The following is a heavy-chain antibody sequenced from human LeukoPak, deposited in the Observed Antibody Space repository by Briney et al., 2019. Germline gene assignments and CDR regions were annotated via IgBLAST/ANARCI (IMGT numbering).Heavy chain of an antibody. D-gene: IGHD2-8*01. J-gene: IGHJ6*03. Sequence: PGGYLRPSCAASGFTFSSYAMNWVRQAPGRGLEWVSGFSGSGGTTYYADSVEGRFTISRDNSKNTLYLQMNSLRAEDTAVYYCANGNRCTSPNCLGYYYFYMDVWGKGTTVTVSS. V-gene: IGHV3-23*01. CDR2: FSGSGGTT. CDR3: ANGNRCTSPNCLGYYYFYMDV. CDR1: GFTFSSYA.